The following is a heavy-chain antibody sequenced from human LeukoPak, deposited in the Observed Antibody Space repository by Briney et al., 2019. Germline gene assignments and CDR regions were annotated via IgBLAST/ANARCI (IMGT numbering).Heavy chain of an antibody. D-gene: IGHD3-22*01. CDR1: GGSISSYY. CDR2: IDYSGST. Sequence: PSETLSLTCSVSGGSISSYYWSWIRQPPGKGREWVGYIDYSGSTIYNRSLKSRVTISVDTSKNQFSMKLSSVTAADTAVYYCARSGGSSGFWANNNWFDPWGQGTLVTVYS. J-gene: IGHJ5*02. V-gene: IGHV4-59*01. CDR3: ARSGGSSGFWANNNWFDP.